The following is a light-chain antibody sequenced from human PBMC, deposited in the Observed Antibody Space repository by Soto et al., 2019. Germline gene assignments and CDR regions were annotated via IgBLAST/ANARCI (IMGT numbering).Light chain of an antibody. V-gene: IGLV1-44*01. Sequence: QSVLTQPPSASGTPGPRVTISCSGSSSNIGSNTVNWYQQLPGTAPKVFIYSNSQRPSGVPDRFSGSKSGTSASLAISGLQSEDEADYYCAAWDDSLNGVVFGGGTKLTVL. J-gene: IGLJ2*01. CDR3: AAWDDSLNGVV. CDR2: SNS. CDR1: SSNIGSNT.